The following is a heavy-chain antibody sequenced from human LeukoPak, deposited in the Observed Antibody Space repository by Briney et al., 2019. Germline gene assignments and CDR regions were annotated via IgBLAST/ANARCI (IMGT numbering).Heavy chain of an antibody. CDR2: ISGSGGST. Sequence: PGGSLRLSCAASVFTFSSYAMSWVRQAPGKGLEWVSAISGSGGSTYYADSVKGRFTISRDNSKNTLYLQMNSLRAEDTAVYYCAREYSSGRYSPGSYYFDYCGQGTLVTVSS. CDR3: AREYSSGRYSPGSYYFDY. V-gene: IGHV3-23*01. D-gene: IGHD6-19*01. CDR1: VFTFSSYA. J-gene: IGHJ4*02.